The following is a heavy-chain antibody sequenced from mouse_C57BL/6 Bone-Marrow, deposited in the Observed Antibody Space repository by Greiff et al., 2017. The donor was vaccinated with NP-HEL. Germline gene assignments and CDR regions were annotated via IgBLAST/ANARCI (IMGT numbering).Heavy chain of an antibody. CDR2: ITHSGET. CDR3: AGDSGYAMDY. J-gene: IGHJ4*01. Sequence: QLQESGPGLVKPSQSLFLTCSITGFPITSGYYWIWIRQPPGNPLEWMGYITHSGETFYNPSFQGPTSITRETSTNQSFLQLNSVTTEDTAMYYCAGDSGYAMDYWGQGTSVTVSS. V-gene: IGHV12-3*01. CDR1: GFPITSGYY.